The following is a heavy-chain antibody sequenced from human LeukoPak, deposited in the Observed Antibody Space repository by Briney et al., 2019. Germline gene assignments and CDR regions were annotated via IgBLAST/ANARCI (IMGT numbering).Heavy chain of an antibody. Sequence: GGSLRLSCAASGFTFSNAWMSWVRQAPGKGLEWVGRIKSKTDGGTTDYAAPVKGRFTISRDDSKNTLYLQMNSLKTEDTAVYYCTRPLAYDLWSGYPNWFDPWGQGTLVTVSS. J-gene: IGHJ5*02. CDR2: IKSKTDGGTT. CDR1: GFTFSNAW. CDR3: TRPLAYDLWSGYPNWFDP. V-gene: IGHV3-15*01. D-gene: IGHD3-3*01.